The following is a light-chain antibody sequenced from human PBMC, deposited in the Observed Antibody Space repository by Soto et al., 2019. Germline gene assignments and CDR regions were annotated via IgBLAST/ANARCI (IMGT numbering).Light chain of an antibody. CDR3: DQYGTSPWT. CDR1: QRVSGNS. J-gene: IGKJ1*01. Sequence: EGVLTPSPGTLSLSPGERATVSCRASQRVSGNSLAWSQQRPGQAPRLLIYAASIRATGIPDRFRGGGSGTEFTVVINSLRAGRIAVYYGDQYGTSPWTFGQGTMV. V-gene: IGKV3-20*01. CDR2: AAS.